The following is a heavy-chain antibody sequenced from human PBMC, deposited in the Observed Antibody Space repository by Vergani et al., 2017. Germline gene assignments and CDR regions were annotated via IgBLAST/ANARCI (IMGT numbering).Heavy chain of an antibody. CDR3: ASHEYGGDAY. CDR2: INRDGSEK. V-gene: IGHV3-7*01. D-gene: IGHD2/OR15-2a*01. J-gene: IGHJ4*02. CDR1: GFTFNQYG. Sequence: VQLVESGGGVVQPGRSLRLSCAASGFTFNQYGMHWVRQAPGKGLEWVANINRDGSEKNYGDSVRGRFTISRDNAKNSVYLQMNSLRGEDTAVYYCASHEYGGDAYWGQGTLVTVSS.